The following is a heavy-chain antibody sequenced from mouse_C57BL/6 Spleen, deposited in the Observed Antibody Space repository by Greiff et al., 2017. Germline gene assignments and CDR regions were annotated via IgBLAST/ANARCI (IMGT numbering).Heavy chain of an antibody. CDR2: IHPNSGST. J-gene: IGHJ2*01. V-gene: IGHV1-64*01. CDR1: GYTFTSYW. CDR3: ARLGGSSSYFDY. D-gene: IGHD1-1*01. Sequence: QVQLQQPGAELVKPGASVKLSCKASGYTFTSYWMHWVKQRPGQGLEWIGMIHPNSGSTNYNEKFKSKATLTVDKSSSTAYMQLSILTSEDSAVYYCARLGGSSSYFDYWGQGTTLTVSS.